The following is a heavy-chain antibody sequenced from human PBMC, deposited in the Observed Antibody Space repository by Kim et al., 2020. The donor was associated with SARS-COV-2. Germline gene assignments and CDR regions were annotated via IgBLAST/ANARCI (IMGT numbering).Heavy chain of an antibody. CDR1: GGSISSSSYY. CDR3: ARRSTFGGVIGSVDY. D-gene: IGHD3-16*01. CDR2: IYYSGST. Sequence: SETLSLTCTVSGGSISSSSYYWGWIRQPPGKGLEWIGSIYYSGSTYYNPSLKSRVTISVDTSKNQFSLKLSSVTAADTAVYYCARRSTFGGVIGSVDYWGQGTLVTVSS. V-gene: IGHV4-39*01. J-gene: IGHJ4*02.